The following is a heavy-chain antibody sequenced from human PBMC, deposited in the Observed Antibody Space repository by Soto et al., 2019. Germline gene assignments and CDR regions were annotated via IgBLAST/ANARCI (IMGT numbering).Heavy chain of an antibody. V-gene: IGHV3-21*01. Sequence: GSLRLSFAASGFTFSSYTMNWVRQAPGKGLEWVSSISSSSSYIYYADSVKGRFTISRDNAKNSLYLQMNSLRAEDTAVYYCARPLGYYGMDVWGQGTTVTVSS. CDR1: GFTFSSYT. CDR2: ISSSSSYI. CDR3: ARPLGYYGMDV. D-gene: IGHD7-27*01. J-gene: IGHJ6*02.